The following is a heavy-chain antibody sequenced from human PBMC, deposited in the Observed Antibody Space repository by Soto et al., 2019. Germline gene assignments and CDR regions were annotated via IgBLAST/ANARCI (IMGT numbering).Heavy chain of an antibody. J-gene: IGHJ4*02. D-gene: IGHD5-18*01. Sequence: EGAVRLSCVASGFTCSSYWMSWVRQAPGKGLEWVANIKQDGSEKYYVDSVKGRFTISRDNAKNSLYLQMNSLRVEDTAVYYCAREAAMVSVDYWGQGPQVTVSS. V-gene: IGHV3-7*01. CDR1: GFTCSSYW. CDR2: IKQDGSEK. CDR3: AREAAMVSVDY.